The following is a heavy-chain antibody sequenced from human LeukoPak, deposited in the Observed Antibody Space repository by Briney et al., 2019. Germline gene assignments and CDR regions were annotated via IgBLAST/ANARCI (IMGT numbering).Heavy chain of an antibody. CDR2: ISGSGGST. V-gene: IGHV3-23*01. CDR1: GFTFSSYA. D-gene: IGHD6-13*01. Sequence: GGSLRLSCAASGFTFSSYAMSWVRQAPGKGLEWVSAISGSGGSTYYADSVKGRFTISRDNSKNTLYLQMNSLRAEDTAVYYCAKDQYSSSWYDYCYGMDVWGQGTTVTVSS. CDR3: AKDQYSSSWYDYCYGMDV. J-gene: IGHJ6*02.